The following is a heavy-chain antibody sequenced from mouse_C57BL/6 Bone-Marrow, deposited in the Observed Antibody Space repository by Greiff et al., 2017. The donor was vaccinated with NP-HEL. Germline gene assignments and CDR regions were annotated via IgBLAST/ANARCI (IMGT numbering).Heavy chain of an antibody. CDR2: ISYSGST. CDR1: GYSITSDY. V-gene: IGHV3-8*01. J-gene: IGHJ4*01. CDR3: ARRLLLLRGAMDY. Sequence: VQLQQSGPGLAKPSQTLSLTCSVPGYSITSDYWNWIRKFPGNKLEYMGYISYSGSTYYNPSLKSRISITRDTSKNQYYLQLNSVTTEDTATYYCARRLLLLRGAMDYWGQGTSVTVSS. D-gene: IGHD1-1*01.